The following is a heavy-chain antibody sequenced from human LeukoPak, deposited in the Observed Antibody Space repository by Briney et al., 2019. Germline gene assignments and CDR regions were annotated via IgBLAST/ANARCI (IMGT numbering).Heavy chain of an antibody. Sequence: GGSLRLSCAASGFTFSTYAMNWVRQAPGKGLEWVSAISGSATGSVTTYYTDSVKGRFTISRDNSKNTLYLQMNSLRAEDTAVYYCAKGTYDSSGYPYYFDYWGQGTLVTVSS. CDR2: ISGSATGSVTT. CDR3: AKGTYDSSGYPYYFDY. D-gene: IGHD3-22*01. J-gene: IGHJ4*02. CDR1: GFTFSTYA. V-gene: IGHV3-23*01.